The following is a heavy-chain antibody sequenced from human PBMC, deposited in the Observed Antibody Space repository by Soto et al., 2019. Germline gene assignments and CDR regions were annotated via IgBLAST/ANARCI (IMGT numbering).Heavy chain of an antibody. V-gene: IGHV1-69*02. J-gene: IGHJ6*02. CDR3: AKLGIAALNGMDV. CDR1: GGTFSSYT. CDR2: IIPILGIA. Sequence: SVKVSCKASGGTFSSYTISWVRQAPGQGLEWMGRIIPILGIANYAQKFQGRVTITADKSTSTAYMELSSLRSEDTAVYYCAKLGIAALNGMDVWGQGTTVTVSS. D-gene: IGHD6-13*01.